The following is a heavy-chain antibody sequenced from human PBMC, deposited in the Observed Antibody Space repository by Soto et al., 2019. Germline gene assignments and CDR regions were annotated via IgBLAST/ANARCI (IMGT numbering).Heavy chain of an antibody. CDR3: ARLGGITMVRGVLTAFDI. Sequence: SETLSLTCTVSGGSISSGGYYWSWIRQHPGKGLEWIGYIYYSGSTCYNPSLKSRVTISVDTSKNQFSLKLRSVTAADTAVYYCARLGGITMVRGVLTAFDIWGQGTMVTVSS. CDR1: GGSISSGGYY. J-gene: IGHJ3*02. V-gene: IGHV4-31*03. D-gene: IGHD3-10*01. CDR2: IYYSGST.